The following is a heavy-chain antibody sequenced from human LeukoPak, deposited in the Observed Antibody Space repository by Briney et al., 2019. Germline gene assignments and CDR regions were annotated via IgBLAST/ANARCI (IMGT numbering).Heavy chain of an antibody. D-gene: IGHD3-22*01. CDR2: IWYDGSNK. CDR3: ARDPYDSSAIGAFDI. Sequence: GGSLRLSCAASGFTFSSYGMHWVRQAPGKGLEWVAVIWYDGSNKYYVDSVKGRFTISRDNSKNTLYLQMNSLRAEDTAVNYCARDPYDSSAIGAFDIWGQGTMVTVSS. J-gene: IGHJ3*02. CDR1: GFTFSSYG. V-gene: IGHV3-33*01.